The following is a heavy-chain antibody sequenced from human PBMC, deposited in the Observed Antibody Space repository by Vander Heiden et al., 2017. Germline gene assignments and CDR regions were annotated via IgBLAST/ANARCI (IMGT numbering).Heavy chain of an antibody. J-gene: IGHJ4*02. CDR1: GYSFTSYW. CDR3: ARSPYDSSGYLVY. CDR2: IYPGDSET. Sequence: EVQLVQSGAEVNKPGESLKISCKGSGYSFTSYWIGWVRQMPGKGLEWMGIIYPGDSETKYSPSFQGQVTISADKSSSTAYLQWSRLEASDTAMYYCARSPYDSSGYLVYWGQGTLVTVSS. V-gene: IGHV5-51*03. D-gene: IGHD3-22*01.